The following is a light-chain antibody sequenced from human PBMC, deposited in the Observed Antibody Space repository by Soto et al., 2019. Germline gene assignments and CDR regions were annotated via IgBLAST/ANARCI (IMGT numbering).Light chain of an antibody. CDR3: SSYTSSSTV. CDR2: DVS. Sequence: QSALTQPASVSGSPGQSITISCTGTSSDVGGYNYVSWYQQHPGKAPKLMIYDVSNRPSGVSNRFSGSKSGNTASLTISGRQEEDEADYYCSSYTSSSTVFGGGTKLTVL. V-gene: IGLV2-14*01. CDR1: SSDVGGYNY. J-gene: IGLJ2*01.